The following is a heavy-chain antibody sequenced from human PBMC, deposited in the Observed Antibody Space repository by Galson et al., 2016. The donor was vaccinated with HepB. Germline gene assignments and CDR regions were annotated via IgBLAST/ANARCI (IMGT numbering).Heavy chain of an antibody. CDR2: TYYRSDWRS. J-gene: IGHJ4*02. CDR1: GDSVFNNNAG. Sequence: CAISGDSVFNNNAGWNWVGQSPSRGLEWLGRTYYRSDWRSDYADSVKGRITINPDTSTNHFSLHLDSVTPEDTAVYYCARSYLLGRGFGSWGQGILVTVSS. V-gene: IGHV6-1*01. D-gene: IGHD7-27*01. CDR3: ARSYLLGRGFGS.